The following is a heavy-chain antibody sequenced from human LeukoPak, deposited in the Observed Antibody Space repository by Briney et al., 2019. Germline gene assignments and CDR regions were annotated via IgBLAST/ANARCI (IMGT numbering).Heavy chain of an antibody. D-gene: IGHD1-26*01. V-gene: IGHV4-59*01. J-gene: IGHJ4*02. CDR3: ARSPAGWGTYYVFDY. CDR2: IYYSGNT. CDR1: GGSMSSYY. Sequence: PSETLSLTCTVSGGSMSSYYWSWIRQPPGKGLEWIGYIYYSGNTNYNPSLNSRVTISSDTSMNQFSLTLSSVTAADTAVYYYARSPAGWGTYYVFDYWGQGTLVTVSS.